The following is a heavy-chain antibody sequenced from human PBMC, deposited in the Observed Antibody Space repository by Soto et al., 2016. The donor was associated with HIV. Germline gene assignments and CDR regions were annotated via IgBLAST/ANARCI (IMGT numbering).Heavy chain of an antibody. Sequence: QLVEVGGSLVEPGGSLRLSCAASGFSFIDRFMGWVRQVPGKGLEWVSTIDSDASQKHYLHSVRGRFTISRDNVKEFVYLEMRSLTLEDTASYYCVRVEQSSYVYFHYIDLWGKGTTVIVSS. V-gene: IGHV3-20*04. CDR3: VRVEQSSYVYFHYIDL. CDR2: IDSDASQK. CDR1: GFSFIDRF. J-gene: IGHJ6*04. D-gene: IGHD1-1*01.